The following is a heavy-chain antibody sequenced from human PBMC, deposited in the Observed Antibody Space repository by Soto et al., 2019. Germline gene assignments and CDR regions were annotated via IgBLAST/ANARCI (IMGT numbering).Heavy chain of an antibody. V-gene: IGHV1-18*01. Sequence: ASVKVSCKASGYTFTSYGISWVRQAPGQGLEWMGWISAYNGNTNYAQKLQGRVTMTTDTSTSTAYMELRSLRSDDTAVYYCARGNRYCSGGRCYLQQFDYWGQGTLVTVSS. CDR3: ARGNRYCSGGRCYLQQFDY. J-gene: IGHJ4*02. D-gene: IGHD2-15*01. CDR1: GYTFTSYG. CDR2: ISAYNGNT.